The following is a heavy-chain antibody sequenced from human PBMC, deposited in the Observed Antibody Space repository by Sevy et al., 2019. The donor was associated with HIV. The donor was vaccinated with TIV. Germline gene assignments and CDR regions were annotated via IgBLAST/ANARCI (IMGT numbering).Heavy chain of an antibody. V-gene: IGHV4-39*01. Sequence: SETLSLTCTVSGGSISSSSYYWGWIRQPPGKGLEWIGSIYYSGSTYYNPSLKSRVTISVDTSKNQFSLKLSSVTAADTAVYYCARGGYYMSNWFDPWGHGTLVTVSS. J-gene: IGHJ5*02. D-gene: IGHD3-3*01. CDR2: IYYSGST. CDR1: GGSISSSSYY. CDR3: ARGGYYMSNWFDP.